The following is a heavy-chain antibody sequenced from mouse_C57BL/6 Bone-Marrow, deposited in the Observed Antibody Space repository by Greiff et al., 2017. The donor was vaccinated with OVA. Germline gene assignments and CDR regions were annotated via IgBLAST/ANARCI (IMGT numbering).Heavy chain of an antibody. J-gene: IGHJ4*01. V-gene: IGHV1-81*01. CDR3: ARFPYYGNLYAMDY. Sequence: VKLQESGAELARPGASVKLSCKASGYTFTSYGISWVKQRTGQGLEWIGEIYPRSGNTYYNEKFKGKATLTADKSSSTAYMELRSLTSEDSAVYFCARFPYYGNLYAMDYWGQGTSVTVSS. CDR2: IYPRSGNT. CDR1: GYTFTSYG. D-gene: IGHD2-10*01.